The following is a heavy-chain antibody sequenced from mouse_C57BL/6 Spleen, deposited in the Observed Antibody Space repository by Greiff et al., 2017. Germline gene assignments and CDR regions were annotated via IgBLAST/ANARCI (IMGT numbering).Heavy chain of an antibody. CDR1: GYTFTSYW. CDR3: ARRHYYGSSYDFDY. D-gene: IGHD1-1*01. Sequence: VQLQQPGAELVRPGSSVKLSCKASGYTFTSYWMHWVKQRPIQGLEWIGNIDPSDSETHYNQKFKDKATLTVDKSSSTAYMQLSSLTSGDSAVYYCARRHYYGSSYDFDYWGQGTTLTVSS. J-gene: IGHJ2*01. V-gene: IGHV1-52*01. CDR2: IDPSDSET.